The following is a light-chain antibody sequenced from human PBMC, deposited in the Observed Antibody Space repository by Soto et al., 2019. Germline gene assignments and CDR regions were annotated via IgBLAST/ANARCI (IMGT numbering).Light chain of an antibody. CDR3: QSYDSSLSGSNYV. Sequence: QSALTQPPSVSGAPGQRVTISCTGSSSNIGAGYDVHWYQQLPGTAPKLLIYGNSNRLSGVPDRFSGSKSGTSASLAITGLQAEDEADYYCQSYDSSLSGSNYVFGTGTKVTVL. J-gene: IGLJ1*01. V-gene: IGLV1-40*01. CDR2: GNS. CDR1: SSNIGAGYD.